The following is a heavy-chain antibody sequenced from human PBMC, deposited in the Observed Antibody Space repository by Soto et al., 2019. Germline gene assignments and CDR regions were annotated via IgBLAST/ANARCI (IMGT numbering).Heavy chain of an antibody. CDR2: IYWEDDK. Sequence: QITLKESGPTLVKPTQTLTLTCTFSGFSLTTVGWALGWFRQPPGKPLKGLALIYWEDDKRYRPSLKSRLTVTKDTSKNQVVLTMTNMDPVDTATYYCAHSRCGGDCLRSYSSHYYYGMDVWGQGTTVTVSS. J-gene: IGHJ6*02. CDR1: GFSLTTVGWA. V-gene: IGHV2-5*02. CDR3: AHSRCGGDCLRSYSSHYYYGMDV. D-gene: IGHD2-21*02.